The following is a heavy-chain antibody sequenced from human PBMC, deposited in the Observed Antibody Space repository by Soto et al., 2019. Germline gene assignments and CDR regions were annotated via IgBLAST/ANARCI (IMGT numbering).Heavy chain of an antibody. D-gene: IGHD6-13*01. V-gene: IGHV3-48*01. Sequence: GGSLRLSCAASGFTFSSYSMNWVRQAPGKGLEWVSYISSSSSTIYYADSVKGRFTISRDNAKNSLYLQMNSLRAEDTAVYYCAYGRSSWYYGDAFDIWGQGTMVTVSS. J-gene: IGHJ3*02. CDR1: GFTFSSYS. CDR2: ISSSSSTI. CDR3: AYGRSSWYYGDAFDI.